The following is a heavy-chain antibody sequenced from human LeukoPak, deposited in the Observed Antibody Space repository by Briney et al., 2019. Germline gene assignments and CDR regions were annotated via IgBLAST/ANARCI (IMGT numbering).Heavy chain of an antibody. D-gene: IGHD5-24*01. CDR3: ARSDPETPYYYYYMDV. V-gene: IGHV1-2*02. CDR2: INPDSGGT. CDR1: EYSFIGYY. J-gene: IGHJ6*03. Sequence: ATVKVSCKAPEYSFIGYYIHWVRQAPGQGLEWMGWINPDSGGTKYAQKFEGRVTMTRDTSISTAYMELSRLRSDDTAVYYCARSDPETPYYYYYMDVWGKGTTVTVSS.